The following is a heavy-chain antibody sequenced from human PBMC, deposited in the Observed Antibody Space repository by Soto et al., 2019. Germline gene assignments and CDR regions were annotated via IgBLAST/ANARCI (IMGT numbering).Heavy chain of an antibody. V-gene: IGHV3-23*01. CDR3: AMGYTYAPFDP. Sequence: GGSLRLSCAASGFTFSSYAMSWVRQAPGKGLEWVSGVSGYGDSTYYADSVKGRFTISRDNPKNTLYLQMNSLRAEDTAVYYCAMGYTYAPFDPWGQGTLVTVSS. J-gene: IGHJ5*02. CDR2: VSGYGDST. CDR1: GFTFSSYA. D-gene: IGHD5-18*01.